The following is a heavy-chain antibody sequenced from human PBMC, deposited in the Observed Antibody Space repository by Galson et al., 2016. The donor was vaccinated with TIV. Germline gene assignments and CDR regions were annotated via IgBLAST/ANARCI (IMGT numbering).Heavy chain of an antibody. V-gene: IGHV3-49*03. J-gene: IGHJ3*02. CDR1: GFTFGHYA. CDR2: ITSKTYGATT. D-gene: IGHD1-1*01. Sequence: SLRLSCAASGFTFGHYAVNWFRQAPGKRLEWVGFITSKTYGATTEYAASVKGRFTISRDDSRNIAYLQMNSLKTEDTAVYYCTRTAMGSTRNAFDIWGQGTVVTVSS. CDR3: TRTAMGSTRNAFDI.